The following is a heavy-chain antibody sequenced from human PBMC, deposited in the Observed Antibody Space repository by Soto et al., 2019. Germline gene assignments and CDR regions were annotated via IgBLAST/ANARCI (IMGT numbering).Heavy chain of an antibody. Sequence: GGSLRLSCTASGFTFSSYAMTWVRQAPGRGLEGVADITPSGGRKYYVDSVKGRFTVSRDNAKNTLYLQMNSLRAEDTAVYYCARVIGGWINAFDIWGQGTMVTVSS. J-gene: IGHJ3*02. CDR3: ARVIGGWINAFDI. CDR1: GFTFSSYA. V-gene: IGHV3-7*01. CDR2: ITPSGGRK. D-gene: IGHD6-19*01.